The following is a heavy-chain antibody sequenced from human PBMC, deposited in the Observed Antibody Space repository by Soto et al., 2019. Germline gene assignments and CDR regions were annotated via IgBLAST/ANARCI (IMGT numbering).Heavy chain of an antibody. Sequence: GSLRLSCAASGFTFSSYGMHWVRQAPGKGLEWVAVISYDGSNKYYADSVKGRFTISRDNSKNTLYLQMNSLRAEDTAVYYCAKEKGCSSTSCYAGQYYYYGMDVWGQGTTVTVSS. V-gene: IGHV3-30*18. D-gene: IGHD2-2*01. CDR1: GFTFSSYG. CDR2: ISYDGSNK. J-gene: IGHJ6*02. CDR3: AKEKGCSSTSCYAGQYYYYGMDV.